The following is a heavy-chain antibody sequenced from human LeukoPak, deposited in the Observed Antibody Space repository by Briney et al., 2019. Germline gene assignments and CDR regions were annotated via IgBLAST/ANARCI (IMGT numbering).Heavy chain of an antibody. CDR1: GFTFSSYA. J-gene: IGHJ4*02. V-gene: IGHV3-64*01. Sequence: GGSLRLSCAASGFTFSSYAMHWVRQAPGKGLEYVSAISSNGGSTYYANSVKGRFTISRDNSKNTLYLQMGSLRAEDTAVYYCATDYGANSGGFDYWGQGTLVTVSS. CDR2: ISSNGGST. CDR3: ATDYGANSGGFDY. D-gene: IGHD4-23*01.